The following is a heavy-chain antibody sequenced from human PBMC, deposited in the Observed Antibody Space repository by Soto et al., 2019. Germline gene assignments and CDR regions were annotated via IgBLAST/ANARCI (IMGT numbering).Heavy chain of an antibody. V-gene: IGHV4-30-4*01. D-gene: IGHD3-9*01. CDR2: IYYSGST. J-gene: IGHJ4*02. CDR1: GGSISSGDYY. Sequence: SETLSLTCTVSGGSISSGDYYWSWIRQPPGKGLEWIGYIYYSGSTYYNPSLQTRVTISVDKSKSQFSLKLNSVTAADLAVYFCARLEGLATISYYFDFWGPGALVTVSS. CDR3: ARLEGLATISYYFDF.